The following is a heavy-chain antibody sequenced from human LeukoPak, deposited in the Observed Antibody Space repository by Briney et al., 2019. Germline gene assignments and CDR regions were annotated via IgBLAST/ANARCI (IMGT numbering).Heavy chain of an antibody. D-gene: IGHD3-22*01. CDR3: ARPEPYDQLVVVITGTYFDY. J-gene: IGHJ4*02. CDR2: IRYDGSNK. V-gene: IGHV3-30*02. CDR1: GFTFSSYG. Sequence: GGSLRLSCAASGFTFSSYGMHWVRQAPGKGLEWVAFIRYDGSNKYYADSVKGRFTISRDNSKNTLYLQMNSLRAEDTAVYYCARPEPYDQLVVVITGTYFDYWGQGTLVTVSS.